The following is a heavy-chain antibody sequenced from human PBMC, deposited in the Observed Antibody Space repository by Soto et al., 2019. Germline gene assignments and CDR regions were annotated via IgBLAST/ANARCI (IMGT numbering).Heavy chain of an antibody. CDR3: ARESLVRESGYFDY. Sequence: QVQLQESGPGLVKPSQTLSLTCTVSGGSISSGGYYWSWIRHHQGRGLEWIGYIYYSGSTYYNPSLKSRVTISVDTSKNQFSLKLSSVTAADTAVYYCARESLVRESGYFDYWGQGTLVTVSS. J-gene: IGHJ4*02. CDR1: GGSISSGGYY. CDR2: IYYSGST. D-gene: IGHD3-10*01. V-gene: IGHV4-31*03.